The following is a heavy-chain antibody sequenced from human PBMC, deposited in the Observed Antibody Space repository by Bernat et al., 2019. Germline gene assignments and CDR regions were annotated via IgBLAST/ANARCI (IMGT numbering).Heavy chain of an antibody. CDR3: ARAPLSRESNDGDYFDY. CDR1: GFTFSSYS. CDR2: ISSSSSYI. D-gene: IGHD2-8*01. V-gene: IGHV3-21*01. J-gene: IGHJ4*02. Sequence: EVQLVESGGGLVKPGGSLRLSCAASGFTFSSYSMNWVRQAPGKGLEWVSSISSSSSYIYYADSVKGRFTISRDNAKNSLYLQMNSLRAEDTAVYYCARAPLSRESNDGDYFDYWGQGTLVTVSS.